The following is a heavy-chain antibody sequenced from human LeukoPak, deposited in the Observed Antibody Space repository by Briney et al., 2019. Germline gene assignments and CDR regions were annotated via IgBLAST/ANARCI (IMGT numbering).Heavy chain of an antibody. Sequence: PGGFLRLSCAASGITFRSYWMQWVRQAPGKGLVWVSRINGDGSSTSYADSVKGRFTISRDNARNTLYLQMNSLRAEDTAVYYCKTDQLLCTGGYCYFDQWGQATLVTVSS. CDR1: GITFRSYW. CDR3: KTDQLLCTGGYCYFDQ. J-gene: IGHJ4*02. CDR2: INGDGSST. D-gene: IGHD2-8*02. V-gene: IGHV3-74*01.